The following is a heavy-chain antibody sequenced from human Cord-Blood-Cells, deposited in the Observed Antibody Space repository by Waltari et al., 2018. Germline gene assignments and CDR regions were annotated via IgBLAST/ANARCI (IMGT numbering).Heavy chain of an antibody. J-gene: IGHJ2*01. CDR1: EFPSGAIA. CDR2: ISSSSSYI. Sequence: EVQLVESGGGLVKPGGSLRPPGEPFEFPSGAIALNWVGQAPGKGLEWVSSISSSSSYIYYADSVKGRFTISRDNAKNSLYLQMNSLRAEDTAVYYCARDRKAGDWYFDLWGRGTLVTVSS. CDR3: ARDRKAGDWYFDL. V-gene: IGHV3-21*01. D-gene: IGHD6-13*01.